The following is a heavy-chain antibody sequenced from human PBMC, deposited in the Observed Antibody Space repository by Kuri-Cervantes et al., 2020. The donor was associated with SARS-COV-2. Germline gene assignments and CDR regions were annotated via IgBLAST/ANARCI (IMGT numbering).Heavy chain of an antibody. D-gene: IGHD6-19*01. CDR3: ARGMIAVAGRTYYFDY. J-gene: IGHJ4*02. CDR2: INAGNGNT. CDR1: GGTFSSYA. V-gene: IGHV1-3*01. Sequence: ASVKVSCKASGGTFSSYAISWVRQAPGQRLEWMGWINAGNGNTKYSQKFQGRVTITRDTSASTAYMELSSLRSEDTAVYYCARGMIAVAGRTYYFDYWGQGTLVTVSS.